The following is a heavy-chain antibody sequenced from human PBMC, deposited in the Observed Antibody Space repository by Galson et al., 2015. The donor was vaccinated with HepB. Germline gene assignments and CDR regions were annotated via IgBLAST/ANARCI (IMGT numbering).Heavy chain of an antibody. CDR3: ARQYDTSGYYPY. D-gene: IGHD3-22*01. CDR2: IIPIFGSG. V-gene: IGHV1-69*13. J-gene: IGHJ4*02. Sequence: SVKVSCKASGGTFSRQTISWLRQAPGQGLEWMGGIIPIFGSGNYAQKFRGRVTITADESKSTTYMELSSLRSEDTAVYYCARQYDTSGYYPYWGQGTLVTVSS. CDR1: GGTFSRQT.